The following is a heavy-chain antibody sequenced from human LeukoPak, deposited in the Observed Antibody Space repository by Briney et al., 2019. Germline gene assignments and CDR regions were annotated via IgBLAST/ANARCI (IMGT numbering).Heavy chain of an antibody. V-gene: IGHV4-34*01. D-gene: IGHD1-26*01. J-gene: IGHJ4*02. CDR1: GGSFSGYY. CDR3: AGKSIVGATSAGFDFDY. Sequence: PSETLSPTCAVYGGSFSGYYWSWIRQPPGKGLEWIGEINHSGSTNYNPSLKSRVTISVDTSKNQFSLKLSSVTAADTAVYYCAGKSIVGATSAGFDFDYWGQGTLVTVSS. CDR2: INHSGST.